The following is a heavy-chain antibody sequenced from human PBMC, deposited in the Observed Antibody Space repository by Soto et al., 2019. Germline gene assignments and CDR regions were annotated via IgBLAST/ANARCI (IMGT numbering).Heavy chain of an antibody. CDR3: AREGGDY. J-gene: IGHJ4*02. CDR1: GFTFSSYA. D-gene: IGHD3-16*01. CDR2: ISYDGSNK. V-gene: IGHV3-30-3*01. Sequence: QVQLVESGGGVVQPGRSLRLSCAASGFTFSSYAMHWVRQAPGKGLEWVAVISYDGSNKYYADSVKGRFTISRDNSKNTLYLQMNSLRAEDTAVHYCAREGGDYWGQGTLVTVSS.